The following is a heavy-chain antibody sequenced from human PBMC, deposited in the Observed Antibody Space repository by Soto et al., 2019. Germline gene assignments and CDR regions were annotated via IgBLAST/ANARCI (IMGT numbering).Heavy chain of an antibody. CDR1: GYTLTELS. Sequence: GDSVKGSCKVSGYTLTELSMHWVRQAPGKGLEWMGGFDPEDGETIYAQKFQGRVTMTEDTSTDTAYMELSSLRSEDTAVYYCATDPPRFGTPGWFDPWGQGTLVTVSS. D-gene: IGHD3-10*01. CDR2: FDPEDGET. J-gene: IGHJ5*02. CDR3: ATDPPRFGTPGWFDP. V-gene: IGHV1-24*01.